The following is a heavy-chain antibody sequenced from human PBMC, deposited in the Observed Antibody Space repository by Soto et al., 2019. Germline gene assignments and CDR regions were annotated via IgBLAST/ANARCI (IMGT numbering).Heavy chain of an antibody. Sequence: QVQLQESGPGLVKPSQTLSLTCTVSGGSISSGGYYWSWIRQHPGKGLEWIGYIYYSGSTYYNPSLKSRVTLSVDTSKNQFSLKLSSVTAADTAVYYGASTDCSGGSCDPDYWGQGTLVTVSS. CDR3: ASTDCSGGSCDPDY. V-gene: IGHV4-31*03. CDR1: GGSISSGGYY. D-gene: IGHD2-15*01. J-gene: IGHJ4*02. CDR2: IYYSGST.